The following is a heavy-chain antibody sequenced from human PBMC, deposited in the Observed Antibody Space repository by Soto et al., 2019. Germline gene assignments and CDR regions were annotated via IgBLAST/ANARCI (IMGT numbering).Heavy chain of an antibody. CDR1: VCGSIGFCYH. Sequence: PSETRCRTCTFSVCGSIGFCYHVSFIRQRPGKGLEWVGYIYDSATYHNPSLKSGVIISVDTSKNQFYMQLSSVTAADTAVYYCAAGSCRTQGCYWLEQWGQGNMLNVSS. D-gene: IGHD2-2*01. CDR3: AAGSCRTQGCYWLEQ. CDR2: IYDSAT. J-gene: IGHJ4*02. V-gene: IGHV4-30-4*01.